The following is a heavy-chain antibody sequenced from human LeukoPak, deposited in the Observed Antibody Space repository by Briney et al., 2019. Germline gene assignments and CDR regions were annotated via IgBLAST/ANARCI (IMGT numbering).Heavy chain of an antibody. D-gene: IGHD2-2*01. CDR2: INSDGGGA. Sequence: PGGSLRLSCAASGITFGNNWMHWVRQGPGKGLVWISRINSDGGGAIYADSVKGRFTVSRDNAKNTLYLQMKSLRAEDTAVYYCARDVQHNWFDTWGQGTLVTVSS. J-gene: IGHJ5*02. CDR3: ARDVQHNWFDT. V-gene: IGHV3-74*01. CDR1: GITFGNNW.